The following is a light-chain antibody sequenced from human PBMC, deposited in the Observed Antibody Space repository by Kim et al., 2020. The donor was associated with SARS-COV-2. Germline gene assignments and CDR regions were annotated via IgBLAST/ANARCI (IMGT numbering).Light chain of an antibody. V-gene: IGKV1-39*01. J-gene: IGKJ1*01. CDR3: EQSYSSPWT. Sequence: ASVGDRVAISCRDSENIRSYLNWYQQIPGRAPKLLIFHASTLQIGVPSRFSGSESGTDYTLTISNLQPEDFATFYCEQSYSSPWTFGLGTKVDIK. CDR1: ENIRSY. CDR2: HAS.